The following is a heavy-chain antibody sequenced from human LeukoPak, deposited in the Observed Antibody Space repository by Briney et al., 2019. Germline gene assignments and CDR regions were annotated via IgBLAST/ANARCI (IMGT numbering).Heavy chain of an antibody. CDR2: INPGGGS. V-gene: IGHV3-66*02. Sequence: PGGSLRLSCQASGFTFSSYAMSWVRQAPGKGLEWVSYINPGGGSFFADSVKGRFTISRDNSKNTLYLQMSCLRAADTAVYYCARSYVGSGYDYGAFDYWGQGTLVTVSS. D-gene: IGHD5-12*01. J-gene: IGHJ4*02. CDR3: ARSYVGSGYDYGAFDY. CDR1: GFTFSSYA.